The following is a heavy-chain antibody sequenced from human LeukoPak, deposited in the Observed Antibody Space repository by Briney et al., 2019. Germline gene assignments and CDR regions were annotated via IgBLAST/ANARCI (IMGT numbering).Heavy chain of an antibody. CDR3: ARGGYYYDSSGYDGY. V-gene: IGHV1-2*06. Sequence: ASVKVSCKASGYTFTRYYMHWVRQAPGQGLEWMGRINPNSGGTNYAQKFQGRVTMTRDTSISTAYMELSRLRSDDTAVYYCARGGYYYDSSGYDGYWGQGTLVTVSS. CDR2: INPNSGGT. J-gene: IGHJ4*02. D-gene: IGHD3-22*01. CDR1: GYTFTRYY.